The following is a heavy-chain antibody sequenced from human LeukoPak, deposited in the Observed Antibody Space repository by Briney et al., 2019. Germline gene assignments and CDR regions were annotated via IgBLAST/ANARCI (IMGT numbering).Heavy chain of an antibody. D-gene: IGHD3-22*01. CDR1: GFTFSNYS. J-gene: IGHJ5*02. CDR2: ISSSSSYI. CDR3: ARTPDSSGYFHWFDP. V-gene: IGHV3-21*01. Sequence: GGSLRLSCAASGFTFSNYSMNWVRQAPGKGLERVSAISSSSSYIYYAGSVKGRFTISRDNAKNSLYLQMNSLRAEDTAVYYCARTPDSSGYFHWFDPWGQGTLVTVSS.